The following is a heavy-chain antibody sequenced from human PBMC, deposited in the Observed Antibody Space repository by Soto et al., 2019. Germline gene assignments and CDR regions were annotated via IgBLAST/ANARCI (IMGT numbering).Heavy chain of an antibody. D-gene: IGHD2-15*01. J-gene: IGHJ6*02. V-gene: IGHV1-58*01. CDR3: ATGAYCSGGSCSDYYYYYYGMEL. CDR2: LVVGTGNT. CDR1: GFTFRSSA. Sequence: GASVKVSCKTSGFTFRSSAVQWVRQARGQRLEWIGWLVVGTGNTNYAQKFQQRVTISSDRSTNTVSMELSSLTSEDTAVYYCATGAYCSGGSCSDYYYYYYGMELWGQGTTVTVSS.